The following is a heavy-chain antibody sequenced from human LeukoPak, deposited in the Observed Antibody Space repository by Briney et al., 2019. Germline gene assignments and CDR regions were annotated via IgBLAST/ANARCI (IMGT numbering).Heavy chain of an antibody. Sequence: PGGSLRLSCAASGFTFCSYCMHWVRQAPGKGLVWVSRMNDDGISTIHADSQKGRFPISRDHAKNTLSLHMSTLRAEDTSVYLCAREGYGPDYYMDVWGKGTTVTISS. V-gene: IGHV3-74*01. J-gene: IGHJ6*03. D-gene: IGHD5-18*01. CDR2: MNDDGIST. CDR1: GFTFCSYC. CDR3: AREGYGPDYYMDV.